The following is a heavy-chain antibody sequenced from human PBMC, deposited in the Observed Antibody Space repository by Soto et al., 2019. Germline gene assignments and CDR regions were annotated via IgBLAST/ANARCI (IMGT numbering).Heavy chain of an antibody. CDR2: IYYSGST. CDR3: AREQRRYYYYGMDV. CDR1: GGSISSGGYY. D-gene: IGHD6-25*01. J-gene: IGHJ6*02. Sequence: TMAITCTVSGGSISSGGYYWRWIRKHPGKGLEWIGYIYYSGSTYYNPSLKSRVTISVDTSKNQFSLKLSSVTAADTAVYYCAREQRRYYYYGMDVCGQGTTVTVSS. V-gene: IGHV4-31*03.